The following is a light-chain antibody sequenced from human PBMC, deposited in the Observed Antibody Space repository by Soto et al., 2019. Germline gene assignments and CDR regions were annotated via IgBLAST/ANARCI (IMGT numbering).Light chain of an antibody. CDR1: QSVSSN. V-gene: IGKV3-15*01. J-gene: IGKJ3*01. CDR2: DAS. CDR3: QQYNTWPLT. Sequence: ETVMTQSPATLSVSPGERPTLSCRASQSVSSNLAWYQQKPGQAPRLLIYDASTRATGIPARFSASGSGTEFTLTICSLQSEDFAVYYCQQYNTWPLTFGPGTKVDIK.